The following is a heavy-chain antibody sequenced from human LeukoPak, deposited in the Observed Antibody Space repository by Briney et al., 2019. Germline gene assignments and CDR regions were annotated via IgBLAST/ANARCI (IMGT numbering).Heavy chain of an antibody. D-gene: IGHD2-15*01. J-gene: IGHJ3*02. Sequence: GGSLRLSCAASGFTFSEYDVNWIRQAPGKGLEWVSFISSHGCYTYYADSVKGRFTISRDNSKNSLYLQMNSLRAEDTAVYYWAIKVVGGPVGAFDIRGQGEMVTVSS. CDR1: GFTFSEYD. CDR3: AIKVVGGPVGAFDI. CDR2: ISSHGCYT. V-gene: IGHV3-11*03.